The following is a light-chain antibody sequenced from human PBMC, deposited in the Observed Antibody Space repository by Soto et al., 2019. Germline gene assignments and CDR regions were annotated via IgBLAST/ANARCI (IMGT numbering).Light chain of an antibody. J-gene: IGLJ1*01. CDR2: EVT. CDR1: SSDVGKYDC. CDR3: SSYINPSRYV. Sequence: QSALTQPPSVHGSPGQSVTISCTGTSSDVGKYDCVSWYQQFPCTAPKLIIYEVTNRPSGVPARFSGSKSGNTASLTISGLQDEDEAHYYCSSYINPSRYVFGTGTKSPS. V-gene: IGLV2-18*02.